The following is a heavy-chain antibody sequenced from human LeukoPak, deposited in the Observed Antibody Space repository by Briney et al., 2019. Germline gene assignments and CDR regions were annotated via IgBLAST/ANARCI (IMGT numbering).Heavy chain of an antibody. D-gene: IGHD4-11*01. CDR2: MNPNSGNT. CDR1: GYTFTSYD. J-gene: IGHJ6*03. Sequence: GASVKVSCKASGYTFTSYDINWVRQATGQGLEWMGWMNPNSGNTGYAQKFQGRVTITRNTSIGTAYMELSSLRSEDTAVYYCARNPYSNYNYYYYMDVWGKGTTVTVSS. V-gene: IGHV1-8*03. CDR3: ARNPYSNYNYYYYMDV.